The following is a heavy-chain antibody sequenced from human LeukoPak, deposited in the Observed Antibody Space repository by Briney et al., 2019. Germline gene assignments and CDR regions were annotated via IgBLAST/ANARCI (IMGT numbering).Heavy chain of an antibody. Sequence: SETLSLTCTVSGGSISNYYWSWIRQPPGKGLEWIGYISYSGNTNYNPSLKSRVTISVDTSKNQFSLKLSSVTAADTAVYYCARVQWLVPLYYFDYWGQGTLVTVSS. J-gene: IGHJ4*02. V-gene: IGHV4-59*12. CDR2: ISYSGNT. CDR1: GGSISNYY. D-gene: IGHD6-19*01. CDR3: ARVQWLVPLYYFDY.